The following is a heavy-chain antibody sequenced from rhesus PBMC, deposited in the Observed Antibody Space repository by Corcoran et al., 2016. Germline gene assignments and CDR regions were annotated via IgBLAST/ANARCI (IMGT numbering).Heavy chain of an antibody. CDR3: ARPPGIAAAGI. V-gene: IGHV4-127*01. Sequence: QVQLQESGPGLVKPSETLSLTCAVSGYSISSGYGWSWIRQSPGKGREWIGYIGGRSGNTNTNPSLKIRVTISKDTSKNQFSLKLSSMTAADTAVYYCARPPGIAAAGIGGQGGLVTVSS. CDR2: IGGRSGNT. D-gene: IGHD6-31*01. J-gene: IGHJ4*01. CDR1: GYSISSGYG.